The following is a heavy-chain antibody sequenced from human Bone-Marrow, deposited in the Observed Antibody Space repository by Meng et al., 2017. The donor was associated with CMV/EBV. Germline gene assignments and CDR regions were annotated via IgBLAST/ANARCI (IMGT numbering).Heavy chain of an antibody. V-gene: IGHV3-21*01. CDR1: GFTFSSYS. Sequence: GESLKISCAASGFTFSSYSMNWVRQAPGKGLEWVSSISSSSSYIYYADSVKGRFTISRDNAKNSLYLQMSSLRAEDTAVYYCARVRVTIFPSPHYYGMDVWGQGTTVTVSS. D-gene: IGHD3-3*01. CDR2: ISSSSSYI. CDR3: ARVRVTIFPSPHYYGMDV. J-gene: IGHJ6*02.